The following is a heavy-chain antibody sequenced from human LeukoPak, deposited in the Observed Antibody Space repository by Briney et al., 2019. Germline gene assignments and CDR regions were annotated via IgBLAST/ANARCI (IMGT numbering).Heavy chain of an antibody. CDR2: ISGRGGST. D-gene: IGHD4-23*01. CDR3: ANERVSPTVVTYFEY. CDR1: GFTFDNHA. J-gene: IGHJ4*02. Sequence: PGGSLRLSCATSGFTFDNHAMNWVRQAPGKGLEWVSGISGRGGSTFYADSVKGRFTISRDNSKNTLYLQMNSLRAEDTAVYFCANERVSPTVVTYFEYWGQGAPVTVSS. V-gene: IGHV3-23*01.